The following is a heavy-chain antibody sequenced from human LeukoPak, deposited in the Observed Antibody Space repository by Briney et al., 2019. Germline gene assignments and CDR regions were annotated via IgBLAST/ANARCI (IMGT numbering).Heavy chain of an antibody. CDR1: GGSFSSYY. Sequence: PSETLSLTCAVYGGSFSSYYWSWIRQPPGKGLEWIGEINHSGSTNYNPSLKSRVTISVDTSKNQFSLKLSSVTAADTAVYYCARGAILTYYYYYGMDVWGQGTTVTVSS. V-gene: IGHV4-34*01. CDR3: ARGAILTYYYYYGMDV. J-gene: IGHJ6*02. CDR2: INHSGST. D-gene: IGHD3-9*01.